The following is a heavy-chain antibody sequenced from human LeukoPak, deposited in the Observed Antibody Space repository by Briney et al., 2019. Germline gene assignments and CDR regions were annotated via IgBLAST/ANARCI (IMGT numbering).Heavy chain of an antibody. Sequence: GGSLRLSCAASAGFTFSDYWMSWVRQAPGKGLEWVAIIKQDGREKLYVDSVKGRFTISRDNAKSSLYLQMNSLRAEHTAVYYCVSGIGWLPDYWGQGTLVTVSS. CDR2: IKQDGREK. V-gene: IGHV3-7*03. J-gene: IGHJ4*02. D-gene: IGHD6-19*01. CDR3: VSGIGWLPDY. CDR1: AGFTFSDYW.